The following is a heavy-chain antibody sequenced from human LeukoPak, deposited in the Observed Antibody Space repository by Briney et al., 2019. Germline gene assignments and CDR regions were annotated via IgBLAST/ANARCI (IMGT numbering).Heavy chain of an antibody. CDR2: ISTYNGDT. J-gene: IGHJ6*04. D-gene: IGHD6-13*01. CDR3: ARDRASSSSPYYYYYYGMDV. Sequence: ASVKVSCKASGYTFKNYGISWVRQAPGQGLEWMGWISTYNGDTKHAQKVQGRLTLTADASTSTAYMELRGLRSDDTAVYYCARDRASSSSPYYYYYYGMDVWGKGTTVTVSS. CDR1: GYTFKNYG. V-gene: IGHV1-18*04.